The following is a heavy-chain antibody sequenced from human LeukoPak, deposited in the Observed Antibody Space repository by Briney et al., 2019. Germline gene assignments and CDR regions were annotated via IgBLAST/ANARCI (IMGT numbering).Heavy chain of an antibody. CDR3: ARGGRKQQLSPGSYDY. CDR2: INHSGST. CDR1: GGSFSGYY. V-gene: IGHV4-34*01. D-gene: IGHD6-13*01. Sequence: SETLSLTCAVYGGSFSGYYWSWIRQPPGKGLEWIVEINHSGSTNYNPSLKSRVTISVDTSKNQFSLKLSSVTAADTAVYYCARGGRKQQLSPGSYDYWGQGTLVTVSS. J-gene: IGHJ4*02.